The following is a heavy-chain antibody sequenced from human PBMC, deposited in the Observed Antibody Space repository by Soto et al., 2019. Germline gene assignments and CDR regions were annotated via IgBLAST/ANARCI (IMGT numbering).Heavy chain of an antibody. J-gene: IGHJ4*02. CDR1: GFTFDDYT. V-gene: IGHV3-43*01. CDR2: ISWDGGST. D-gene: IGHD3-22*01. CDR3: AKVAYYYDSGGYYLDY. Sequence: LRLSCAASGFTFDDYTMHWVRQAPGKGLEWVSLISWDGGSTYYADSVKGRFTISRDNSKNSLYLQMNSLRTEDTALYYCAKVAYYYDSGGYYLDYWGQGTLVTVSS.